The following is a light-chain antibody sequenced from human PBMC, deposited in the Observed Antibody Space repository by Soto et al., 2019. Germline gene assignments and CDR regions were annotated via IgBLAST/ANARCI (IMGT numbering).Light chain of an antibody. Sequence: QSVLTQPASVSESPGQSITISCTGTSSDVGGYNYVSWYQHQPGKAPKLIIYEVTNRPSGVSNRFSAYKTGNTAFLTISGLQAEDEADYFCSSYTSNITPVIFGGGTKLTVL. CDR2: EVT. V-gene: IGLV2-14*01. CDR1: SSDVGGYNY. J-gene: IGLJ2*01. CDR3: SSYTSNITPVI.